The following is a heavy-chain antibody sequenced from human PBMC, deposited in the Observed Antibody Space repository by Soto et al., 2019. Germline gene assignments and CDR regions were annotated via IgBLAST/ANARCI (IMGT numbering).Heavy chain of an antibody. CDR1: GGTFSSYT. CDR2: IIPILGIA. CDR3: ARGGIAARLFEFDYYYYYMDV. V-gene: IGHV1-69*02. Sequence: QVQLVQSGAEVKKPGSSVKVSCKASGGTFSSYTISWVRQAPGQGLEWMGRIIPILGIANYAQKFQGRVTITADKSTSTAYMELSSLRSEATAVYYCARGGIAARLFEFDYYYYYMDVWGKGTTVTVSS. D-gene: IGHD6-6*01. J-gene: IGHJ6*03.